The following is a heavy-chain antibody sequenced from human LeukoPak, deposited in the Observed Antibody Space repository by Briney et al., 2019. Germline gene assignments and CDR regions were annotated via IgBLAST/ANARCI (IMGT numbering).Heavy chain of an antibody. V-gene: IGHV1-18*01. J-gene: IGHJ6*02. CDR2: ISAYNGNT. D-gene: IGHD2-2*01. CDR3: ARDRRHQLLTDYYYYGMDV. Sequence: ASVKVSCNASGYTFTSYGISWERHAPAQGLEWMGWISAYNGNTNYAQKLQGRGTMTTDTSTSTAYMELRSLRSDDTAVYYCARDRRHQLLTDYYYYGMDVWGQGTTVTVSS. CDR1: GYTFTSYG.